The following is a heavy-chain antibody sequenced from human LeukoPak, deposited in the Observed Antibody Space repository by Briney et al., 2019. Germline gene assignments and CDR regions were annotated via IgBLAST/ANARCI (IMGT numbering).Heavy chain of an antibody. J-gene: IGHJ5*02. D-gene: IGHD3-3*01. CDR3: ARGAVLRFLEWLRAPSWFDP. CDR1: GGSFSGYY. CDR2: INHSGST. V-gene: IGHV4-34*01. Sequence: SETLSLTCAVYGGSFSGYYWSWIRQLPGKGLEWIWEINHSGSTNYNPSLKSRVTISVDTSKNQFSLKLSSVTAADTAVYYCARGAVLRFLEWLRAPSWFDPWGQGTLVTVSS.